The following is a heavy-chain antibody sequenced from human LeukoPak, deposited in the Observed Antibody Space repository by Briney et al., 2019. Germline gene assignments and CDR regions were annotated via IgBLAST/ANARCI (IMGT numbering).Heavy chain of an antibody. D-gene: IGHD5-12*01. J-gene: IGHJ6*03. V-gene: IGHV4-39*07. Sequence: SETLSLTCTVSGGSISSSSYYWGWIRQPPGKGLEWIGSIYYSGSTYYNPSLKSRVTISVDTSKNQFSLKLSSVTAADTAVYYCASIVATIGGARYYYMDVWGKGTTVTVSS. CDR2: IYYSGST. CDR1: GGSISSSSYY. CDR3: ASIVATIGGARYYYMDV.